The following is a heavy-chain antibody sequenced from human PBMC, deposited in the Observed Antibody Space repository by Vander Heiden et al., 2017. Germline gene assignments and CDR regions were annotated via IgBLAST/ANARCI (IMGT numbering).Heavy chain of an antibody. V-gene: IGHV1-8*01. CDR2: MNPNSGNS. Sequence: QVQLVQSGAEVKKPGASVKVSCKASGYTLTSYDINWVRQATGQGAEWMAWMNPNSGNSGRAQKFQGRVTMTRNTSISTAYMELSSLRSEDTDVYYCAGGRDFWSGYWVEFDYWGQGTLVTVSS. J-gene: IGHJ4*02. CDR3: AGGRDFWSGYWVEFDY. CDR1: GYTLTSYD. D-gene: IGHD3-3*01.